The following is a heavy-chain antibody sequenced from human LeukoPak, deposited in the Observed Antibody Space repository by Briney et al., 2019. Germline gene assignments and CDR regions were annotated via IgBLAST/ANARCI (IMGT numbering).Heavy chain of an antibody. J-gene: IGHJ4*02. CDR1: GFTFSTFG. Sequence: GGSLRLSCAASGFTFSTFGIHWVRQAPGKGLEWVAFIRYDGSNKYYADSVKGRFTISRGNSKNTLYLQMNSLRAEDTAVYFCARLTTGDDFSNPIDYWGQGTLVTVSS. CDR3: ARLTTGDDFSNPIDY. V-gene: IGHV3-30*02. CDR2: IRYDGSNK. D-gene: IGHD4-11*01.